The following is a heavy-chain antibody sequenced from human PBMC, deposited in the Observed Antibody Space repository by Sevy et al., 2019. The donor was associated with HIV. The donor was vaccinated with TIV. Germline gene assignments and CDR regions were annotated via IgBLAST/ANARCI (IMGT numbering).Heavy chain of an antibody. CDR1: GFTFSSYA. J-gene: IGHJ6*02. V-gene: IGHV3-23*01. D-gene: IGHD2-2*01. CDR3: AALETSRNYYYYYGMDV. Sequence: GGSLRLSCAASGFTFSSYAMSWVRQAPGKGLEWVSAISGSGGSTYYADSVKGRFTISRDNSKNTLYLQMNSLRAEDTAVYYCAALETSRNYYYYYGMDVWGQGTTVTVSS. CDR2: ISGSGGST.